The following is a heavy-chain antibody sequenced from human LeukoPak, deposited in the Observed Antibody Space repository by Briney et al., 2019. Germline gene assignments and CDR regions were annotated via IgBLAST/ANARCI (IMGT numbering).Heavy chain of an antibody. CDR3: ARDRPNYYESNGHYYRRDGDY. J-gene: IGHJ4*02. CDR1: GFTFSGYA. V-gene: IGHV3-23*01. Sequence: GGSLRLSCTASGFTFSGYAMSWVRQAPEKGLEWVSSITRSGESTWYAGPVKGQFTISRDNSKNTLYLQMNSLRAEDTAVYYCARDRPNYYESNGHYYRRDGDYRGLGILVTVSS. CDR2: ITRSGEST. D-gene: IGHD3-22*01.